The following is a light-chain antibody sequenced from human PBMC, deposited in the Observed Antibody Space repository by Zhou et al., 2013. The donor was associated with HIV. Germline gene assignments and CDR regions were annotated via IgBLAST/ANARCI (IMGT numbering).Light chain of an antibody. CDR2: KVS. J-gene: IGKJ1*01. CDR1: QGLVNSDGNTY. CDR3: MQGSNWPPT. V-gene: IGKV2-30*01. Sequence: DVVLTQSPLSLPVTLGQPASISCRSSQGLVNSDGNTYLNWFLQRPGQPPRRLIYKVSNRDSGVPDRFSGSGSGTDFTLKLSRVEAEDVGVYYCMQGSNWPPTFGQGTKGG.